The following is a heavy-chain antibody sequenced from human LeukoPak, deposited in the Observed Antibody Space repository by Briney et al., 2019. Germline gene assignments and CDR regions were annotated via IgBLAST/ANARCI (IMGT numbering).Heavy chain of an antibody. CDR2: IYGTGST. V-gene: IGHV4-38-2*01. D-gene: IGHD3-16*01. CDR1: GYSLGKNYY. CDR3: ARYDSRGSASTRFDY. J-gene: IGHJ4*02. Sequence: PSETLSPTCAVSGYSLGKNYYWGWIRQPPGKGLGWIGRIYGTGSTSYNPSLMNRVTMSVDTSKNHFSLKLTSVTAADTAVYYCARYDSRGSASTRFDYWGQGILVTISS.